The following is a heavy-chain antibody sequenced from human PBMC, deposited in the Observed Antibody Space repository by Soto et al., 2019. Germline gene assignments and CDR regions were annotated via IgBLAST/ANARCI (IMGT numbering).Heavy chain of an antibody. CDR3: SRRRDWTATDPLDY. Sequence: EVQLVESGGGLVQPGGSLKLSCAASGFTFTDSAIHWVRQASGKGPEWVGRIRNKVNTYATAYAASVKGRFTISRDDTXGTTYLQMNSLKTEDTAVYYCSRRRDWTATDPLDYWGQGTLVTVSS. D-gene: IGHD2-21*01. J-gene: IGHJ4*02. CDR1: GFTFTDSA. CDR2: IRNKVNTYAT. V-gene: IGHV3-73*02.